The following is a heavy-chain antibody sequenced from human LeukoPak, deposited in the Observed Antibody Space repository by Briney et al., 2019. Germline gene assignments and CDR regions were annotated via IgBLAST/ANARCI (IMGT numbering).Heavy chain of an antibody. CDR2: IYYSGST. D-gene: IGHD3-10*01. CDR3: ARDGLNTMVRGKIHYYYMDV. V-gene: IGHV4-59*12. Sequence: PSETLSLTCAVYGGSFSGYYWSWIRQPPGKGLEWIGYIYYSGSTHYNPSLKSRVTISVDTSKNQFSLKLSSVTAADTAVYYCARDGLNTMVRGKIHYYYMDVWGKGTTVTISS. CDR1: GGSFSGYY. J-gene: IGHJ6*03.